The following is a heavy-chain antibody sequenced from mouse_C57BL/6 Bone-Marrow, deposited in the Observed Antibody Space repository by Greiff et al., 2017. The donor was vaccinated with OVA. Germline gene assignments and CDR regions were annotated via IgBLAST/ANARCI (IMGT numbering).Heavy chain of an antibody. V-gene: IGHV12-3*01. D-gene: IGHD1-1*01. CDR2: ITHSGET. CDR3: AGNRFEYYYCSRAWCAY. Sequence: VKVVESGPGLVKPSQSLFLTCSITGFPITSGYYWFWIRQSPGKPLEWMGYITHSGETFYNPYLQSPISISRETSKNQFFRQVNSVTTKDTAMYDCAGNRFEYYYCSRAWCAYWGQGTLVTVSA. CDR1: GFPITSGYY. J-gene: IGHJ3*01.